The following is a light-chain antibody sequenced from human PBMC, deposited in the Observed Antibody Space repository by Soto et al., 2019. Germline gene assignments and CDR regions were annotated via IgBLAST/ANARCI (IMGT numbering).Light chain of an antibody. CDR1: SSNIGAGYD. Sequence: QSVLTQPPSVSGAPGQRVTISCTGSSSNIGAGYDVHWYQQLPGTAPKLLIYGNSNRPSGVPDRLSGSKSGTSASLAITGXXXXXXXXYYXQSYDSSLSDVVFGGGT. J-gene: IGLJ2*01. CDR2: GNS. CDR3: QSYDSSLSDVV. V-gene: IGLV1-40*01.